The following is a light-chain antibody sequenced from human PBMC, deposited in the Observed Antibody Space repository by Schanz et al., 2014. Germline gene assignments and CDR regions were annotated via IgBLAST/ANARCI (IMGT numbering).Light chain of an antibody. CDR3: QQYNIWPPVT. J-gene: IGKJ1*01. CDR2: GTS. V-gene: IGKV3-15*01. Sequence: EIVMTQSPATLSVSPGERATLSCRASQSVSSNLAWYQQKPGQAPRLLIYGTSTRATGVPARFSGSGSGTEFTLHISSLQSEDFAVYYCQQYNIWPPVTFGQGTKVDIK. CDR1: QSVSSN.